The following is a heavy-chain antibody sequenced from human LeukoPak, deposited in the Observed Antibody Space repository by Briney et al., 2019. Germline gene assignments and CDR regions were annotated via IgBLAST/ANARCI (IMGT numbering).Heavy chain of an antibody. CDR1: GFSLSTSGMG. V-gene: IGHV2-70*11. CDR3: ARMGFDKRYFDY. CDR2: IDWDDDK. D-gene: IGHD3-9*01. J-gene: IGHJ4*02. Sequence: SGPALVKPSQPLTLTCTFSGFSLSTSGMGVTWIRQPPGKGLEWLARIDWDDDKYYSTSLKTRLTISKDNSKNQVVLTMTSMDPVDTATYYCARMGFDKRYFDYWGQGTLVTVSS.